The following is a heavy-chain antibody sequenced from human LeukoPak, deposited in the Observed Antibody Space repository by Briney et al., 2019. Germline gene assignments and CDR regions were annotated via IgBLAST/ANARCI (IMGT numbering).Heavy chain of an antibody. J-gene: IGHJ4*02. V-gene: IGHV1-18*01. Sequence: ASVKVSCKASGYTFTNYGLNWVRQAPGQGLEWMGNSAYNGNTNYAQKFQDRVTMTTDTSTSTAYMELRSLRSDDTAVYYCARYNPMFRGVTTSDYWGQGTLVTVSS. CDR1: GYTFTNYG. CDR2: NSAYNGNT. D-gene: IGHD3-10*01. CDR3: ARYNPMFRGVTTSDY.